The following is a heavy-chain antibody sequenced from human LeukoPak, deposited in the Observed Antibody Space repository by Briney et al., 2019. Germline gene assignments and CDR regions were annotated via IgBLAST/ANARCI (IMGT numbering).Heavy chain of an antibody. CDR1: GGSISSYY. V-gene: IGHV4-59*01. Sequence: RSSETLSLTSTVSGGSISSYYWSWIRQPPGKGLEWIGYIYYSGSTNYNPSLKSRVTIPVDTSKNQFSLKLSSVTAADTAVYYCARVPILTGYYTYYFDYWGQGTLVTVSS. J-gene: IGHJ4*02. D-gene: IGHD3-9*01. CDR2: IYYSGST. CDR3: ARVPILTGYYTYYFDY.